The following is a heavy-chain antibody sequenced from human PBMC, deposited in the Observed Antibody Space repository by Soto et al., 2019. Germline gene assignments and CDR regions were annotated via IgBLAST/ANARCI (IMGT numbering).Heavy chain of an antibody. J-gene: IGHJ6*03. CDR1: GFTFSDYY. CDR3: ARDSVSDQLRSYYYYYMDV. Sequence: GGSLRLSCAASGFTFSDYYMSWIRQAPGKGLEWVSYISSSGSTIYYADSVKGRFTISRDNAKNSLYLQMNSLRAEDTAVYYCARDSVSDQLRSYYYYYMDVWGKGTTVTVSS. V-gene: IGHV3-11*01. D-gene: IGHD2-2*01. CDR2: ISSSGSTI.